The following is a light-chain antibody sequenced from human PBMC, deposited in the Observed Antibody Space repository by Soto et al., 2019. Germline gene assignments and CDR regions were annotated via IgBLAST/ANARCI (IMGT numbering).Light chain of an antibody. V-gene: IGKV3-11*01. Sequence: IVLTQSPATLSLSPGERAALSCRASQSVSTSLAWYQHKPGQAPRLIIYDASKRAPGIPARFSGSWSGTDFTLTISSPEPEDFAVYYCQVRDVWPTFGQGTKVDIK. CDR1: QSVSTS. J-gene: IGKJ1*01. CDR2: DAS. CDR3: QVRDVWPT.